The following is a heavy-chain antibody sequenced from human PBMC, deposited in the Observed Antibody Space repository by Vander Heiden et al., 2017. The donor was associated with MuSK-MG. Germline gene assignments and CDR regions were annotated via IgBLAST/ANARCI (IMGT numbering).Heavy chain of an antibody. D-gene: IGHD3-3*01. Sequence: EVQLVESGGGLIQPGRSLRLSCTASGFTFGDYAMSWFRQAPGKGLEWLGFIRSKIYGGTTEYAASVVGRLIISRDDSKSIAYLQMSSLKTEDTAVYYCSRALEVAGNYFDFWGQGTLVTVSS. V-gene: IGHV3-49*03. CDR1: GFTFGDYA. J-gene: IGHJ4*02. CDR2: IRSKIYGGTT. CDR3: SRALEVAGNYFDF.